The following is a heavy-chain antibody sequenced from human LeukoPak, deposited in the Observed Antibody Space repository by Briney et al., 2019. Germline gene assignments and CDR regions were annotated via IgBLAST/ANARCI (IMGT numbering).Heavy chain of an antibody. D-gene: IGHD3-9*01. Sequence: SETLSLTCTVSGGSISSSSYYWGWIRQPPGKGLEWIGSIYYSGSTYYDPSLKSRVTISVDTSKNQFSLKLSSVTAADTAVYYCALLRYFDWLLYWDYWGQGTLVTVSS. J-gene: IGHJ4*02. CDR1: GGSISSSSYY. CDR3: ALLRYFDWLLYWDY. CDR2: IYYSGST. V-gene: IGHV4-39*01.